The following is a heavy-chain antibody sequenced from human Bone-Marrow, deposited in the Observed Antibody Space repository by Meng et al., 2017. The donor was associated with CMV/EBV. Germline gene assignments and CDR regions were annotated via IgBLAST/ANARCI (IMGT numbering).Heavy chain of an antibody. CDR1: GGSISSGGYY. V-gene: IGHV4-61*08. CDR2: IYYSGST. CDR3: ARDRGGNPHYYYGMDV. D-gene: IGHD2-15*01. Sequence: SETLSLTCTVSGGSISSGGYYWSWIRQHPGKGLEWIGYIYYSGSTNYNPSLKSRVTISVDTSKNQFSLKLSSVTAADTAVYYCARDRGGNPHYYYGMDVWGQGTTVTSP. J-gene: IGHJ6*02.